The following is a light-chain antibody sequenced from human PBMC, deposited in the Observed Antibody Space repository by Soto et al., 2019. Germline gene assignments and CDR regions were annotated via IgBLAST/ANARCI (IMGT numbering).Light chain of an antibody. J-gene: IGKJ1*01. CDR2: KAS. Sequence: DIQMTQSPSTLSGSVGDRVTITFRASQSIGDLLAWYQQKPGEAPKLLIYKASYLESGVPSRFSGSGSGTEFTLTISSLQPEDLATYYCQHYSAFSVTFGQGTKVDIK. V-gene: IGKV1-5*03. CDR1: QSIGDL. CDR3: QHYSAFSVT.